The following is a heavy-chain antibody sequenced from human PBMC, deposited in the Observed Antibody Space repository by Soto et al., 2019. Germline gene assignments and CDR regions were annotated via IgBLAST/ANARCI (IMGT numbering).Heavy chain of an antibody. CDR3: ARAEGYYGSGTFFYYFDN. CDR2: INPNSGGT. D-gene: IGHD3-10*01. CDR1: GYTFTGYY. J-gene: IGHJ4*02. V-gene: IGHV1-2*02. Sequence: QVQLVQSGAEVKKPGASVKVSCKASGYTFTGYYMHWVRQAPGQGLEWMGWINPNSGGTNSAQKFQGRVTTARDTSISTAYMELSRLTSDDTAVYYCARAEGYYGSGTFFYYFDNWGQGTLVTVSS.